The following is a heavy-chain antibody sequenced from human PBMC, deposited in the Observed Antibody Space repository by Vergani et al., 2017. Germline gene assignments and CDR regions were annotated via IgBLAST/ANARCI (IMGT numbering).Heavy chain of an antibody. CDR2: INSDGSST. CDR3: ACHSGYDFYYYYYGMDV. D-gene: IGHD5-12*01. CDR1: GFTFSSYW. J-gene: IGHJ6*02. Sequence: EVQLVESGGGLVQPGGSLRLSCAASGFTFSSYWMHWVRQAPGKGLVWVSRINSDGSSTSYADSVKGRFTISRDNAKNTLYLQMNSLRAEDTAVYYCACHSGYDFYYYYYGMDVWAKGPRSPSP. V-gene: IGHV3-74*01.